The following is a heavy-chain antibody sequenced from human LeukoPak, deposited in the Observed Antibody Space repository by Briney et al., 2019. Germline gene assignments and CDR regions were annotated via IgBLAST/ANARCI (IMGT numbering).Heavy chain of an antibody. V-gene: IGHV1-18*01. D-gene: IGHD6-13*01. CDR3: ARQYSSSWADAFDI. J-gene: IGHJ3*02. CDR2: ISAYNGDT. CDR1: GYTFTSYG. Sequence: ASVNVSCTASGYTFTSYGISWVRQAPGQGLEWMGWISAYNGDTNYAQKLQGRVTMTTDTSTSTAYMELRSLRSDDTAVYYCARQYSSSWADAFDIWGQGTMVTVSS.